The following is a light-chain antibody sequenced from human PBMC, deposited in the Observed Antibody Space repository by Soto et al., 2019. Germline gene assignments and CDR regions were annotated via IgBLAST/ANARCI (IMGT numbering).Light chain of an antibody. Sequence: QSALTQPASVSGSPGQSITISCTGTSSDVGGYNYVSWYQQYPGKAPKLMIYEVTNRPSGVSHRFSGSKSGNTASLTISGLQAEDEADYYCSSYTSNSTWVFGGGTKLTVL. J-gene: IGLJ3*02. CDR3: SSYTSNSTWV. CDR1: SSDVGGYNY. V-gene: IGLV2-14*01. CDR2: EVT.